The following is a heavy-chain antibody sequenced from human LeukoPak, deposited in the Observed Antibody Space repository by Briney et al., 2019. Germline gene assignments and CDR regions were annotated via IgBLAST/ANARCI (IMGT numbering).Heavy chain of an antibody. V-gene: IGHV3-21*01. CDR1: GFTFSSYS. D-gene: IGHD3-10*01. J-gene: IGHJ5*02. CDR3: ASLGITNWFDP. Sequence: GGSLRLSCAASGFTFSSYSMNWVRQAPGKGLEWVSSISSSSSYIYYADSVKGRFTISRDNSKNTLYLQMNSLRAEDTAVYYCASLGITNWFDPWGQGTLVTVSS. CDR2: ISSSSSYI.